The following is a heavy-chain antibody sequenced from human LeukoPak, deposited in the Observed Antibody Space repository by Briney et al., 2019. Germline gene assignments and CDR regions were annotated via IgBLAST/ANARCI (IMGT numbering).Heavy chain of an antibody. CDR1: GYTYSVSY. V-gene: IGHV1-2*02. Sequence: GASVKVSCKASGYTYSVSYIHWVRQAPGQGLEWMGWINPNSGGTSYAQKFQGRVTMTRDTSISTAYMELSRLRSDDTAVYYCARDRRRVGAEGSDYWGHKYWGQGTLVTVSS. CDR3: ARDRRRVGAEGSDYWGHKY. CDR2: INPNSGGT. D-gene: IGHD1-26*01. J-gene: IGHJ4*02.